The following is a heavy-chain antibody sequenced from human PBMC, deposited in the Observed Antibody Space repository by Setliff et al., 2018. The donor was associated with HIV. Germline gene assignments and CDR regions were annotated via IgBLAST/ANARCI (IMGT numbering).Heavy chain of an antibody. J-gene: IGHJ4*02. Sequence: SETLSLTCTVSGGSISSFYWSWIRQPPGKGLEWIGYIYTTGSTYHSPSLESRVTISIDTSKNQFSLKLSSVTAADTAVYFCARGRGSSSSWPIDYWGQGTLVTVSS. D-gene: IGHD6-13*01. CDR2: IYTTGST. V-gene: IGHV4-4*09. CDR3: ARGRGSSSSWPIDY. CDR1: GGSISSFY.